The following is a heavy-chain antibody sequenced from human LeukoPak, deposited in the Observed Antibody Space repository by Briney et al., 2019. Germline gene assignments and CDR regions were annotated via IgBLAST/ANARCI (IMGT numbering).Heavy chain of an antibody. D-gene: IGHD3-9*01. CDR3: ARHARYDILTGYSYYYYGMDV. CDR1: GGSFSGYY. V-gene: IGHV4-34*01. J-gene: IGHJ6*02. Sequence: SETLSLTCAVYGGSFSGYYWSWIRQPPGKGLEWIGEINHSGSTNYNPSLKSRVTISVDTSKNQFSLKLSSVTAADTAVYYCARHARYDILTGYSYYYYGMDVWGQGTTVTVSS. CDR2: INHSGST.